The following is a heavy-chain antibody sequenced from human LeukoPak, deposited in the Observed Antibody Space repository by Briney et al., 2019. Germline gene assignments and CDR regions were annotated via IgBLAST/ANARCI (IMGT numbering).Heavy chain of an antibody. CDR1: GFTFSSYA. J-gene: IGHJ2*01. Sequence: PGGSLRLSCAASGFTFSSYAMHWVRQAPGKGLEYVSAISSNGGSTYYANSVKGRFTISRDNSKNTLYLQMGSLRAEDMAVYYCARDQTGGRLGWYFDLWGRGTLVTVSS. CDR3: ARDQTGGRLGWYFDL. CDR2: ISSNGGST. D-gene: IGHD7-27*01. V-gene: IGHV3-64*01.